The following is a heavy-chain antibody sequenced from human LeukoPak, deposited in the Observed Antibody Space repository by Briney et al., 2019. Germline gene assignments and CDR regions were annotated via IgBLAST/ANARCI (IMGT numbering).Heavy chain of an antibody. V-gene: IGHV3-20*04. D-gene: IGHD4-17*01. CDR2: INWNGGST. CDR3: ARDPNDYGDYGFDY. Sequence: GGSLRLSCAASGFTFDDYGMGWVRQAPGKGLEWVSGINWNGGSTGYADSVKGRFTISRDNAKNSLYLQMNSLRAEDTALYYCARDPNDYGDYGFDYWGQGTLVTVSS. J-gene: IGHJ4*02. CDR1: GFTFDDYG.